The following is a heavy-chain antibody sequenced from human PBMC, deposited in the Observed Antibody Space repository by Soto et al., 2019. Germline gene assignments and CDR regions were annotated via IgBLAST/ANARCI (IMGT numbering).Heavy chain of an antibody. Sequence: GGSLRLSCTASGFTFGDYAMSWFRQAPGKGLEWVGFIRSKAYGGTTEYAASVKGRFTISRDDSKSIAYLQMNSLKTEDTAVYYCTRDLTLYCSSTSCYPDAFDIWGQGTIV. D-gene: IGHD2-2*01. CDR3: TRDLTLYCSSTSCYPDAFDI. J-gene: IGHJ3*02. V-gene: IGHV3-49*03. CDR1: GFTFGDYA. CDR2: IRSKAYGGTT.